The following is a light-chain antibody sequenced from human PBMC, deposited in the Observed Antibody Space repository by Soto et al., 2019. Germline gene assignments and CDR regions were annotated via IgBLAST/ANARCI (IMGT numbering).Light chain of an antibody. CDR2: SNN. V-gene: IGLV1-44*01. CDR3: AAWDESLNGVV. Sequence: QSVLTQPPSASGTPGQRVTISCSGSSSNIGSNPVNWYQQLPGTAPKLLIYSNNQRPSGVPDRFSGSKSGTSASLAISGLQSEDEADYYCAAWDESLNGVVFGGGTQLTVL. J-gene: IGLJ2*01. CDR1: SSNIGSNP.